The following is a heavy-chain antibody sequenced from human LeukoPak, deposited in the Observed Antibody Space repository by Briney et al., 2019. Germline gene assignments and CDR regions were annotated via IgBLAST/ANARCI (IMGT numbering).Heavy chain of an antibody. CDR2: ISYDGSNK. V-gene: IGHV3-30*14. CDR1: GFTFSSYA. CDR3: ARKVVAARYYYMDV. J-gene: IGHJ6*03. D-gene: IGHD6-6*01. Sequence: PGGSLRLSCAASGFTFSSYAMHWVRQAPGKGLEWVAVISYDGSNKYYADSVKGRFTISRDNSKNTLYLQMGSLRAEDMAVYYCARKVVAARYYYMDVWGKGTTVTVSS.